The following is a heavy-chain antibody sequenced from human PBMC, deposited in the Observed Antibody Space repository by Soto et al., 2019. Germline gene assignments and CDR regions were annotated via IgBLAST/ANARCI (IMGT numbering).Heavy chain of an antibody. D-gene: IGHD5-12*01. CDR3: ARDAVGAMATISPFGMDV. CDR1: GGTFSSYA. J-gene: IGHJ6*01. V-gene: IGHV1-69*12. CDR2: IIPIFVTA. Sequence: QVQLVQAGAEVKKPGSSVKVSCKASGGTFSSYAISWVRQAPGQGLEWMGGIIPIFVTANYAQKFQGRVTITADESTSTAYMELSSLRSEDTAVYYCARDAVGAMATISPFGMDVWGQGTTVTVAS.